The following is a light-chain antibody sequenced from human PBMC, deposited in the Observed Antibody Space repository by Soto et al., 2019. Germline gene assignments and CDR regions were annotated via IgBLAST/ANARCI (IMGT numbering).Light chain of an antibody. CDR3: QQFGSSPPMN. CDR1: QSVSSTY. CDR2: GAS. V-gene: IGKV3-20*01. J-gene: IGKJ5*01. Sequence: EIVSTQSPGTLCLSPGQRATVSCRPSQSVSSTYLAWYQQRPGQAPRLLIYGASSRATGIPDRFSGSGSGADFTLTISRLEPEDFAVYYCQQFGSSPPMNFGQGTRLEI.